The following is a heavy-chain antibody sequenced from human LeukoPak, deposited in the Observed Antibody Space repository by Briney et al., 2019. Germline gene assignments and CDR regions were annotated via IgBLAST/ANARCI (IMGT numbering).Heavy chain of an antibody. CDR1: GFTFSSYA. CDR3: ASTRGKWFVYDY. J-gene: IGHJ4*02. Sequence: SGGSLRLSCAASGFTFSSYAMHWVRQAPGKGLEYASAISSNGGSTYYANSVKGRFTISRDNAKNSLYLQMNSLRAEDTAVYYCASTRGKWFVYDYWGQGTLVTVSS. D-gene: IGHD3-10*01. CDR2: ISSNGGST. V-gene: IGHV3-64*01.